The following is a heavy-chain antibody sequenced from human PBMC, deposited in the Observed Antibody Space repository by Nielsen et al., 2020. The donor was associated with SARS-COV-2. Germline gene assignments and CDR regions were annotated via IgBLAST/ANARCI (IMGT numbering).Heavy chain of an antibody. CDR2: ISSSSSYI. D-gene: IGHD2-21*02. Sequence: GESLKISCAASGFTFSSYSMNWVRQAPGKGLEWVSSISSSSSYIYYADSVKGRFTISRDNAKNSLYLQMNSLRAEDTAVYYCARVPSSYCGGDCYCDYWGQGTLVTVPS. CDR1: GFTFSSYS. V-gene: IGHV3-21*01. CDR3: ARVPSSYCGGDCYCDY. J-gene: IGHJ4*02.